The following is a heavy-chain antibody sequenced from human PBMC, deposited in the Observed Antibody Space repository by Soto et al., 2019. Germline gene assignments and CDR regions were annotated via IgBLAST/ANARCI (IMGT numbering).Heavy chain of an antibody. CDR2: VNSDGHDT. Sequence: PEASLRLSCAASGFTFSTYWMHWLRQTPGKGQVWVSRVNSDGHDTVYADSVKGRFTLSRDNAKNTVFLQMSSLRAEDTAVYYCARGRENYSYFDYWGQGIVVTVSS. CDR3: ARGRENYSYFDY. J-gene: IGHJ4*02. D-gene: IGHD1-26*01. V-gene: IGHV3-74*01. CDR1: GFTFSTYW.